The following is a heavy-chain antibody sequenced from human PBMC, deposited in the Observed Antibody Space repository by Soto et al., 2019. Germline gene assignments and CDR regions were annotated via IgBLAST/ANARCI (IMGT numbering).Heavy chain of an antibody. CDR3: AREGKSPFKFYSSSSQYYYYYGMDV. CDR1: GFTFSDYY. CDR2: ISSSGSTI. V-gene: IGHV3-11*04. D-gene: IGHD6-6*01. J-gene: IGHJ6*02. Sequence: QVQLVESGGGLVKPGGSLRLSCAASGFTFSDYYMSWIRQAPGKGLEWVSYISSSGSTIYYADSVKGRFTISRDNAKNSLYLQMNSLRAEDTAVYYCAREGKSPFKFYSSSSQYYYYYGMDVWGQGTTVTVSS.